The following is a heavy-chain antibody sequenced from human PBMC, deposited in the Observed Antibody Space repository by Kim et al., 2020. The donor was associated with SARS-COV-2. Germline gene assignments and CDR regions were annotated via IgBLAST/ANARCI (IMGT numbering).Heavy chain of an antibody. Sequence: DSGKGRFTTARDNSKNTLYLQMNSLRAEDTAVYYCARDGYYYDSSGYLDYWGQGTLVTVSS. CDR3: ARDGYYYDSSGYLDY. J-gene: IGHJ4*02. V-gene: IGHV3-30*07. D-gene: IGHD3-22*01.